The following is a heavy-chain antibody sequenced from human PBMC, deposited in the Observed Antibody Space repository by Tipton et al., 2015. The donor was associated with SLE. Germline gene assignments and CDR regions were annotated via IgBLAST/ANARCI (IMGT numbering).Heavy chain of an antibody. CDR3: TRGGRGDGANPFDP. J-gene: IGHJ5*02. D-gene: IGHD4/OR15-4a*01. CDR1: RGSFSGYY. CDR2: TIHSGKT. Sequence: TLSLTCAVYRGSFSGYYWSWIRRPPGKGLEWIGETIHSGKTNYNPSLKSRVTISADTSKNQFSPKLTSVTVADTAVYYCTRGGRGDGANPFDPWGQGTLVTVSS. V-gene: IGHV4-34*01.